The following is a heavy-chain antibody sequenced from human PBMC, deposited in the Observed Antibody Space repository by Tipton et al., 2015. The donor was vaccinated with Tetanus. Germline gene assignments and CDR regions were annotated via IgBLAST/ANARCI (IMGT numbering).Heavy chain of an antibody. CDR2: IYYSGST. V-gene: IGHV4-39*01. J-gene: IGHJ5*02. CDR1: GGSISSSSYY. D-gene: IGHD3-3*01. CDR3: ARQGTGVVISKRGWFDP. Sequence: TLSLTCTVSGGSISSSSYYWGWIRQPPGKGLEWIGSIYYSGSTYYNPSLKSRVTISVDTSKNQFSLKRSSVTAADTAVYYCARQGTGVVISKRGWFDPWGQGTLVTVSS.